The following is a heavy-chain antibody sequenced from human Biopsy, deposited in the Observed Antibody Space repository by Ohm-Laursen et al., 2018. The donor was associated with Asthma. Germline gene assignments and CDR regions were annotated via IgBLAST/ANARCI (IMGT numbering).Heavy chain of an antibody. D-gene: IGHD3-3*02. CDR2: IKHDGSEK. CDR1: GVTLGAYW. Sequence: SLRLSCVASGVTLGAYWMSWVRQVPGKGLEWVANIKHDGSEKNHVDSLKGRFTISRDNAKNSLYLQMNSLRAEDTAVYYCARTFHFWSPYHAEHYQLWGQGTLVTVSS. J-gene: IGHJ1*01. CDR3: ARTFHFWSPYHAEHYQL. V-gene: IGHV3-7*01.